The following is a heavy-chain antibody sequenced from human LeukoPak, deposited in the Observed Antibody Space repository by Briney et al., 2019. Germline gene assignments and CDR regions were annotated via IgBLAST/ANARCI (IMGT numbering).Heavy chain of an antibody. V-gene: IGHV3-48*01. Sequence: PGGSLRLSCAASGFTFSSSSMNWVRQAPEKGLEWVSYISTSGGTIYYADSVKGRFTISRDNAKNSLYLQMNSLRAEDTAVYYCAKDGDIVLMVYAFDYWGQGTLVTVSS. CDR2: ISTSGGTI. J-gene: IGHJ4*02. D-gene: IGHD2-8*01. CDR3: AKDGDIVLMVYAFDY. CDR1: GFTFSSSS.